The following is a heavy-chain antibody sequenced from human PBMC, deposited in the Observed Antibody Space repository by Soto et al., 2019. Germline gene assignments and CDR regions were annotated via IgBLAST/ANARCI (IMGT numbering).Heavy chain of an antibody. J-gene: IGHJ4*02. Sequence: QVQLVQSGAEVKKPGSSVKVSCKASGGTFSSYAISWVRQAPGQGLEWMGGIIPIFGTANYAQKFQGRVTMTADESTRPASMGLSSLRSEDTAVYYCARDGGVSDYSPFDYWGQGTLVTVSS. V-gene: IGHV1-69*12. CDR2: IIPIFGTA. CDR1: GGTFSSYA. D-gene: IGHD4-4*01. CDR3: ARDGGVSDYSPFDY.